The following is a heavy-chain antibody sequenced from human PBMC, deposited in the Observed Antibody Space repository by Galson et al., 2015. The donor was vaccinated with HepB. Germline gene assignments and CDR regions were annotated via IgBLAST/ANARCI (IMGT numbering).Heavy chain of an antibody. V-gene: IGHV4-4*08. CDR1: GGFISSYY. J-gene: IGHJ6*02. CDR3: ARVSHNNYYFHGMDV. D-gene: IGHD5-24*01. CDR2: IYSSGST. Sequence: SLTCTVSGGFISSYYWTWIRQPPGKGLEWIGYIYSSGSTKYNPSLQSRLAMSLDTSQNHFSLQLSSVTAADTAVYFCARVSHNNYYFHGMDVWGQGTTVAVSS.